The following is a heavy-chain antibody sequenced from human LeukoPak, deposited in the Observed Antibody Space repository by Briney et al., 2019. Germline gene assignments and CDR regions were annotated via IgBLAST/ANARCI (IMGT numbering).Heavy chain of an antibody. Sequence: SQTLSLTCAISGDSVSSNTAVWNWIRQSPSRGLEWLGRTYYRSKWSNNYAASVKSRIIINPDTSENQFSLQLNSMTPEDTAVYYCARGDQAFDYWGQGTLVTVSS. CDR2: TYYRSKWSN. J-gene: IGHJ4*02. CDR1: GDSVSSNTAV. CDR3: ARGDQAFDY. V-gene: IGHV6-1*01. D-gene: IGHD2-2*01.